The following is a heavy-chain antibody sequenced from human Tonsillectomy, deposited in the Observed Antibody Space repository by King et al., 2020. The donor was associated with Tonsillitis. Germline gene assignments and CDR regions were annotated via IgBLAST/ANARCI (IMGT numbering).Heavy chain of an antibody. Sequence: VQLVESGGGVVQPGRSLRLSCAASGFTFSSYGMHWVRQAPGKGLEWVALISYDGSNKYYADSVKGRFTISRENSKNTLYLQMNSLRAEDTAVYYCKKGRAVAYDFFDFWGQGTLVTVAS. CDR2: ISYDGSNK. CDR1: GFTFSSYG. CDR3: KKGRAVAYDFFDF. J-gene: IGHJ4*02. V-gene: IGHV3-30*18. D-gene: IGHD6-19*01.